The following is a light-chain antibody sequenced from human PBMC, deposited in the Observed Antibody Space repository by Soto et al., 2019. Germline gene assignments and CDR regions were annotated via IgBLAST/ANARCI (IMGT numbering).Light chain of an antibody. CDR1: SSDVGGYQY. J-gene: IGLJ2*01. Sequence: QSVLTQPASVSGSPGQSITIPCTGTSSDVGGYQYVSWYQQYPGTAPKLIIFEVDNRPSGVSDRFSGSKSGNTASLTISGLXAEDEAAYYCNSYTTSGTYVVFGGGAQLTVL. CDR2: EVD. V-gene: IGLV2-14*01. CDR3: NSYTTSGTYVV.